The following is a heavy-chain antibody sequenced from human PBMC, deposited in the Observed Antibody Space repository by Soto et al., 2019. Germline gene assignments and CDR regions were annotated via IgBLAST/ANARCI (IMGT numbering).Heavy chain of an antibody. V-gene: IGHV3-23*01. CDR1: GFTFSSYA. D-gene: IGHD3-9*01. Sequence: GGSLRLSCAASGFTFSSYAMSWVHQAPGKGLEWVSAISGSGGSTYYADSVKGRFTISRDNSKNTLYLQMNSLRAEDTAVYYCALRGDDILTGYQDDAFDIWGQGTMVTVSS. CDR2: ISGSGGST. J-gene: IGHJ3*02. CDR3: ALRGDDILTGYQDDAFDI.